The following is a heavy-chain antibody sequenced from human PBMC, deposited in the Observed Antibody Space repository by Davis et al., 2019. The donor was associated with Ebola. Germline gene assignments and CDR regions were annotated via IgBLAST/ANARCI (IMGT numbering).Heavy chain of an antibody. CDR3: AKGDRLWALIKWFDP. Sequence: GESLKIPCAASKFTFSNYAMNWVRQAPGKGLEWVAFIRYDGSNKYYADSVKGRFIISRDNSKNTLYLQMNSLRVEDTAVYYCAKGDRLWALIKWFDPWGQGTLVTVSS. CDR2: IRYDGSNK. J-gene: IGHJ5*02. V-gene: IGHV3-30*02. D-gene: IGHD3-10*01. CDR1: KFTFSNYA.